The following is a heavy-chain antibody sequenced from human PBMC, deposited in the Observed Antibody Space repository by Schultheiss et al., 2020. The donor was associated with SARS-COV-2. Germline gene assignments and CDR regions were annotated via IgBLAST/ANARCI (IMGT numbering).Heavy chain of an antibody. Sequence: GESLKISCAASGFTFSSYAMHWVRQAPGKGLEWVAVISYDGSNKYYADSVKGRFTISRDNSKNTLYLQMNSLRAEDTAVYYCARDDYYDSSGYGYWGQGTLVTVSS. D-gene: IGHD3-22*01. V-gene: IGHV3-30*01. J-gene: IGHJ4*02. CDR1: GFTFSSYA. CDR3: ARDDYYDSSGYGY. CDR2: ISYDGSNK.